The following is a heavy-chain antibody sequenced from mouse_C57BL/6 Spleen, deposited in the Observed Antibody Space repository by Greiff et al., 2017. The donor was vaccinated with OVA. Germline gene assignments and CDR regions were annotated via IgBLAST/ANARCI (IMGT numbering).Heavy chain of an antibody. V-gene: IGHV1-66*01. CDR2: IYPGSGNT. J-gene: IGHJ2*01. D-gene: IGHD2-5*01. CDR1: GYSFTSYY. Sequence: QVQLKESGPELVKPGASVKISCKASGYSFTSYYIHWVKQRPGQGLEWIGWIYPGSGNTKYNEKFKGKATLTADTSSSTAYMQLSSLTSEDSAVYYCARGSNSYCDYWGQGTTLTVSS. CDR3: ARGSNSYCDY.